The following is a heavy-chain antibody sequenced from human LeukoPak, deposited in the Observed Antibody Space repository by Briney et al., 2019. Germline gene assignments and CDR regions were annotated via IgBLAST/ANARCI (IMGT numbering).Heavy chain of an antibody. CDR2: ISYDGSNK. J-gene: IGHJ6*03. CDR3: AKIGYSGSGVGYYMDV. CDR1: GFTVSSYG. Sequence: GGSLRLSCAASGFTVSSYGMHWVRQSPGKGLEWVAVISYDGSNKYYADSVKGRFTISRDNSKNTLYLQMNSLRAEDTAVYYCAKIGYSGSGVGYYMDVWGKGTTVTISS. D-gene: IGHD3-10*01. V-gene: IGHV3-30*18.